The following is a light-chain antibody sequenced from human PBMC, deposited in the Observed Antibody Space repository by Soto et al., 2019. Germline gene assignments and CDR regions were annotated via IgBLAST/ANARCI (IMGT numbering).Light chain of an antibody. CDR2: VNN. CDR1: NSNIGAGYD. V-gene: IGLV1-40*01. Sequence: QSALTQPPSVSGAPGQRVTISCTGSNSNIGAGYDVHWYQQLPGTAPKLLVYVNNNRPSGVPDRFSGSKSGTSASLAITGLQAEDEADYYCQSYDSSLSGYVFGTGTKLTVL. CDR3: QSYDSSLSGYV. J-gene: IGLJ1*01.